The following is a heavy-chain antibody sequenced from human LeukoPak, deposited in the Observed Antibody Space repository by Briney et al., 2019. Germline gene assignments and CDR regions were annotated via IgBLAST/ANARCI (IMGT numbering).Heavy chain of an antibody. D-gene: IGHD5-12*01. J-gene: IGHJ5*02. CDR3: TREARAGNWFDP. Sequence: ASVKVSCKASGYSFSDYYINWVRQAPGQGPEWTGWINPDSGGTNYAQKFQGRVTMTRDTSITTVYMELSRLRFDDTAVFYCTREARAGNWFDPWGQGTLVTVS. V-gene: IGHV1-2*02. CDR1: GYSFSDYY. CDR2: INPDSGGT.